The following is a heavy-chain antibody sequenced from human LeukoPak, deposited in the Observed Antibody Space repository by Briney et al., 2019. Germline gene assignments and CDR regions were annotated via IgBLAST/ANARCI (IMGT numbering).Heavy chain of an antibody. CDR2: IYYSGST. V-gene: IGHV4-59*01. J-gene: IGHJ5*02. D-gene: IGHD3-10*01. Sequence: SETLSLTCTVSGGSISNYYWSWIRQPPGKGLEWIGYIYYSGSTNYNPSLKSRVTISVDTSKNQFSLKLNSVTAADTAVYYCARDSGTSGEVKFDPWGQGALVTVSS. CDR3: ARDSGTSGEVKFDP. CDR1: GGSISNYY.